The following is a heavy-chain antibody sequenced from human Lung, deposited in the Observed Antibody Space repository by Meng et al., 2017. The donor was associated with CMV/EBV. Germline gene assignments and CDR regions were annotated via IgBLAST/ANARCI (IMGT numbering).Heavy chain of an antibody. Sequence: VRLGESGPALGKASDHPSFPCAVSGDSITNHNWWAWVRQPPGKGLEWIGEIPHRGSSAYNPSLKSRVSMSIDKSKNQFSLKLTSVTAADTAVYHCLRRSGGSVWGQGTLVTVSS. J-gene: IGHJ1*01. CDR2: IPHRGSS. CDR1: GDSITNHNW. D-gene: IGHD3-10*01. V-gene: IGHV4-4*02. CDR3: LRRSGGSV.